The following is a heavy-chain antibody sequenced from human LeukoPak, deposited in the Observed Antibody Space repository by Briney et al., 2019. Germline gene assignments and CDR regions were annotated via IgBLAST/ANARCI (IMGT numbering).Heavy chain of an antibody. CDR3: ARDGFGWNYWGD. CDR2: IYYSGST. D-gene: IGHD1-7*01. V-gene: IGHV4-61*01. Sequence: SETLSLTCTVSGGSISSSSYYWSWIRQPPGKGLEWIGYIYYSGSTNYNPSLKSRVTMSVDTSKNQFSLKLSSVTAADTAVYYCARDGFGWNYWGDWGQGTLVTVSS. J-gene: IGHJ4*02. CDR1: GGSISSSSYY.